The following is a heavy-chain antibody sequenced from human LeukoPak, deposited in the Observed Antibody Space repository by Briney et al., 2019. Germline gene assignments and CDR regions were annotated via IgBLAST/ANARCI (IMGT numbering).Heavy chain of an antibody. CDR3: ARGPERVVAATLRGGSYYGMDI. CDR2: ISSSSSTI. V-gene: IGHV3-48*04. D-gene: IGHD2-15*01. J-gene: IGHJ6*02. CDR1: GFTFSSYS. Sequence: PGGSLRLSCAASGFTFSSYSMNWVRQAPGKGLEWVSYISSSSSTIFYADSVKGRFTISRDNAKISLYLQMNSLRAEDTAVYYCARGPERVVAATLRGGSYYGMDIWGQGTTVTVSS.